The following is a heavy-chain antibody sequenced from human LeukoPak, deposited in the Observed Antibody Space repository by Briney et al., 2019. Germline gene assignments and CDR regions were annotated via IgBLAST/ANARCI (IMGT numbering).Heavy chain of an antibody. D-gene: IGHD3-16*01. Sequence: PSETLSLTCTVSGGSISSSSYYWGWIRQPPGKGLEGIGRIYTSESTNYNPSLKSRVTMSVDTSKNQFSLKLSSVTAAATAVSYCARDRGGGWYFDLWGRGPLVTVSS. V-gene: IGHV4-39*07. CDR1: GGSISSSSYY. J-gene: IGHJ2*01. CDR3: ARDRGGGWYFDL. CDR2: IYTSEST.